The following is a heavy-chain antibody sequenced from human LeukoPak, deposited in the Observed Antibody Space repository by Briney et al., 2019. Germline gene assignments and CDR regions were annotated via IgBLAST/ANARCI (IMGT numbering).Heavy chain of an antibody. CDR1: GFTFSGYD. V-gene: IGHV3-30*02. CDR3: AKVRLLGDSSGLSTDY. Sequence: PGGSLRLSCAASGFTFSGYDMHWVRQAPGKGLEWVAFIRYDGSNKYYADSVKGRFTISRDNSKNTLYLQMNSLRAEDTAVYYCAKVRLLGDSSGLSTDYWGQGTLVTVSS. D-gene: IGHD3-22*01. CDR2: IRYDGSNK. J-gene: IGHJ4*02.